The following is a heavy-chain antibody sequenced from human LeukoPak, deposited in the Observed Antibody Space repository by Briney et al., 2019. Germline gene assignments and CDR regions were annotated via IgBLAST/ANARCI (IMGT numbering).Heavy chain of an antibody. CDR3: ARAREYSGYLSDY. J-gene: IGHJ4*02. Sequence: GASVKVSCKASGGTFSSYAISWVRQAPGQGLEWMGGIIPIFGTANYAQKLQGRVTMTTDTSTSTAYMELRSLRSDDTAVYYCARAREYSGYLSDYWGQGTLVTVSS. CDR1: GGTFSSYA. CDR2: IIPIFGTA. V-gene: IGHV1-69*05. D-gene: IGHD5-12*01.